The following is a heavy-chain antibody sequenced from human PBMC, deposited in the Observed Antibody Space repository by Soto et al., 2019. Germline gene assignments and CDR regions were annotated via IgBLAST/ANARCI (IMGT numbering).Heavy chain of an antibody. V-gene: IGHV1-58*01. J-gene: IGHJ4*02. Sequence: SVKVSCKASGFAFTSSAVQWVRQARGQRLEWIGWIVVGSGNTNYAQKFQERVTITRDMSTSTAYMELSSLRSEDTAVYYCAAPPEGSIAAGYYWGQGTLVTVSS. CDR2: IVVGSGNT. CDR3: AAPPEGSIAAGYY. CDR1: GFAFTSSA. D-gene: IGHD6-13*01.